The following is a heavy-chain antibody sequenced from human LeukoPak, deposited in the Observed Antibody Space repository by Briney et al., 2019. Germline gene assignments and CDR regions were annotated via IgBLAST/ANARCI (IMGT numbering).Heavy chain of an antibody. D-gene: IGHD6-19*01. J-gene: IGHJ4*02. V-gene: IGHV4-59*01. CDR1: GGSISSYY. Sequence: SETLSLTCTVSGGSISSYYWSWIRQPPGKGLEWIGYIYYSGSTNYNPSLKSRVTISVDTSKNQFSLKLSSVTAADTAVYYCVRVDSSGWYINAFDYWGQGTLVTVSS. CDR2: IYYSGST. CDR3: VRVDSSGWYINAFDY.